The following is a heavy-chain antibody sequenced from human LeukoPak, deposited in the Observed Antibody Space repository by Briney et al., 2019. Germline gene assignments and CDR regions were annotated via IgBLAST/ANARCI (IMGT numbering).Heavy chain of an antibody. Sequence: ASVKVSCKASGYIFTGYYMHWVRQAPGQGLEWMGWINPDSGATNYAQKFQGRVTITADKSTSTAYMELSSLRSEDTAVYYCARDKGPYCSGGSCYQKAFDIWGQGTMVTVSS. V-gene: IGHV1-2*02. D-gene: IGHD2-15*01. CDR2: INPDSGAT. CDR3: ARDKGPYCSGGSCYQKAFDI. J-gene: IGHJ3*02. CDR1: GYIFTGYY.